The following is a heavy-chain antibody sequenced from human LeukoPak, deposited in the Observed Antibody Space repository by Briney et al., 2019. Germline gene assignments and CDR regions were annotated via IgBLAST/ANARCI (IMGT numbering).Heavy chain of an antibody. CDR1: GFIFSYYG. Sequence: GRSLRLSCEVSGFIFSYYGMNWVRQAPGKGLEWVSSISSSSSYIYYADSVKGRFTISRDNAKNSLYLQMNSLRAEDTAVYYCARDETYYDSSGYYRHFDYWGQGTLVTVSS. V-gene: IGHV3-21*01. CDR3: ARDETYYDSSGYYRHFDY. D-gene: IGHD3-22*01. CDR2: ISSSSSYI. J-gene: IGHJ4*02.